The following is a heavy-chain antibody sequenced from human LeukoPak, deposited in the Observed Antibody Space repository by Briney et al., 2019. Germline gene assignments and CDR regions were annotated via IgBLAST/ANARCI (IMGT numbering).Heavy chain of an antibody. D-gene: IGHD4-17*01. Sequence: PGGSLRLSCSASGFIFSSYAMHWVRQAPGKGLEFVSAISHDGGRTRYADSVKGRFTISRDNAKNALYLQMNSLRAEDTAVYYCASISYGDYEHWGQGTLVTVSS. CDR2: ISHDGGRT. J-gene: IGHJ1*01. CDR3: ASISYGDYEH. CDR1: GFIFSSYA. V-gene: IGHV3-64*04.